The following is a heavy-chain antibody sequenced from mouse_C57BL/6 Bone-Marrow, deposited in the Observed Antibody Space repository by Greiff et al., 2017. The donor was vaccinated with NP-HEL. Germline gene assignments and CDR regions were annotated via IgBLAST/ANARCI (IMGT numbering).Heavy chain of an antibody. CDR2: IRNKANGYTT. J-gene: IGHJ1*03. Sequence: EVQVVESGGGLVQPGGSLSLSCAASGFTFPDYYMSWVRQPPGKALEWLGFIRNKANGYTTEYSASVKGRFTISRDNSQSILYLQMNALRAEDSATYYCARYYYGSSYWYFDVWGTGTTVTVSS. CDR1: GFTFPDYY. D-gene: IGHD1-1*01. CDR3: ARYYYGSSYWYFDV. V-gene: IGHV7-3*01.